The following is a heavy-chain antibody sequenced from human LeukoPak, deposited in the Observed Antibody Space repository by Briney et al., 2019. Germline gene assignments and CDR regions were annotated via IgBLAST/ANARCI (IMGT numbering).Heavy chain of an antibody. CDR1: AYTFSDNF. Sequence: EASVKVSCKASAYTFSDNFIHWVRQAPGQGLEWMGWINPNNGDTNYAQKFQGRVTVTRDTSISTAYMELSSLRSDDTAVYYCARTRGSHISMAYLDYWGQGTLVTVSS. CDR3: ARTRGSHISMAYLDY. D-gene: IGHD2/OR15-2a*01. V-gene: IGHV1-2*02. CDR2: INPNNGDT. J-gene: IGHJ4*02.